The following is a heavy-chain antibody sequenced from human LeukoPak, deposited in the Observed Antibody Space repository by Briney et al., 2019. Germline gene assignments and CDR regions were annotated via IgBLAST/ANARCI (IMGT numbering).Heavy chain of an antibody. CDR1: GYTFTSYD. V-gene: IGHV1-8*01. CDR3: ATSQKYMGTPYYFDY. CDR2: MNPNSGNT. Sequence: GASVKVSCKASGYTFTSYDINWVRQATGQGLEWMGWMNPNSGNTGYAQKFQGRVTMTRNTSISTAYMELSSLRSEDTAVYYCATSQKYMGTPYYFDYWGQGTLVTVSS. J-gene: IGHJ4*02. D-gene: IGHD7-27*01.